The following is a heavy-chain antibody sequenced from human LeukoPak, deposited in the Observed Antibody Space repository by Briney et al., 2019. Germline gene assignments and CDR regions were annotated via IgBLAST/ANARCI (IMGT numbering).Heavy chain of an antibody. CDR1: GFTFSRYS. CDR3: AGDPVNVLLWFGVFDY. J-gene: IGHJ4*02. Sequence: PGGSLSLSCAVSGFTFSRYSMNWARDATGKGREGVSYISSSSSTIYYTDPVKARFPISRQYPKHSLYAQMNSLRAEDTAVFYCAGDPVNVLLWFGVFDYWGQGTPVTVSS. D-gene: IGHD3-10*01. CDR2: ISSSSSTI. V-gene: IGHV3-48*04.